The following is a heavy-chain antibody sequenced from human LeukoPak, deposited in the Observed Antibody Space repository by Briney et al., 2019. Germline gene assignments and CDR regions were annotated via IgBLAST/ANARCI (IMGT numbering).Heavy chain of an antibody. CDR2: IYYSGST. CDR1: GGSISSSSYY. Sequence: SETLSLTCTVSGGSISSSSYYWGCIRQPPGKGLEWIGSIYYSGSTYYNPSLKSRVTISVYTSKNQFSLKLSSVTAADTAVYYCARARVGSWSTRWFDPWGQGTLVTVSS. J-gene: IGHJ5*02. CDR3: ARARVGSWSTRWFDP. D-gene: IGHD6-13*01. V-gene: IGHV4-39*01.